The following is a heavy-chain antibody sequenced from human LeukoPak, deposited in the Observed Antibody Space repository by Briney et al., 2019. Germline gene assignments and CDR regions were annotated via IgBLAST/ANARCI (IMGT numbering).Heavy chain of an antibody. V-gene: IGHV4-30-2*01. CDR2: IYHSGST. J-gene: IGHJ6*02. CDR1: GGSISSGGYY. D-gene: IGHD2-15*01. CDR3: ARGQGYCSGGSCYYYYGMDV. Sequence: KPSQTLSLTCTVSGGSISSGGYYWSWIRQPPGKGLEWIGYIYHSGSTYYNPSLKSRVTISVDRSKNQFSLKLSSVTAADTAVYYCARGQGYCSGGSCYYYYGMDVWGQGTTVTVSS.